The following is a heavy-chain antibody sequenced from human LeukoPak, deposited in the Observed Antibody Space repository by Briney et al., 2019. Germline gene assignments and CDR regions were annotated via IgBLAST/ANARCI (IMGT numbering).Heavy chain of an antibody. CDR3: ARGFVLGAAKNYFDY. D-gene: IGHD2-21*02. CDR1: GFTFSSYA. J-gene: IGHJ4*02. Sequence: GGSLRLSCAASGFTFSSYAMSWVRQAPGKGLEWVAVIWYDGSNKYYADFVKGRFTISRDNSKNTPSLQMNSLRAEDTALYYCARGFVLGAAKNYFDYWGQGALVTVSS. V-gene: IGHV3-33*08. CDR2: IWYDGSNK.